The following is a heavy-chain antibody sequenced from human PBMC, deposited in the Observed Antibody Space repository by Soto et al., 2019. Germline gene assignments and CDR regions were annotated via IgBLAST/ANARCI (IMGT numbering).Heavy chain of an antibody. J-gene: IGHJ4*02. Sequence: QVQLVESGGGVVQPGRSLRLSCAASGFTFSNYALHWVRQAPGKGLEWVSLISYNGFNKYYADSVKGRFTISRDSSKNTLYLQVNSLRPEDTAVYYCARDSRDTSGYYAGPEDAYFDCWGQGTLVTVSS. D-gene: IGHD3-22*01. CDR1: GFTFSNYA. V-gene: IGHV3-30-3*01. CDR2: ISYNGFNK. CDR3: ARDSRDTSGYYAGPEDAYFDC.